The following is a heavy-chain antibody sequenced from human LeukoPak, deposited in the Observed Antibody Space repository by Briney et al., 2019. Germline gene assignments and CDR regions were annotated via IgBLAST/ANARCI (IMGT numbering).Heavy chain of an antibody. CDR2: IYYSGST. V-gene: IGHV4-59*01. CDR1: GDSISSYY. J-gene: IGHJ5*02. D-gene: IGHD1-26*01. CDR3: ARLHSGNSNWFDP. Sequence: SETLSLTCTVSGDSISSYYWSWIRQPPGKGLEWIGYIYYSGSTNYNPSLKSRVTIPVDMSKNQFSLKLSSVTAADTAVYYCARLHSGNSNWFDPWGQGTLVTVSS.